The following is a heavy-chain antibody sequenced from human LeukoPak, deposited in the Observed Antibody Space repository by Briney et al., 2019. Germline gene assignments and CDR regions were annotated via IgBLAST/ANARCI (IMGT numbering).Heavy chain of an antibody. CDR1: GGTFSSYA. CDR3: ASLGDYCGGDCYSDY. J-gene: IGHJ4*02. V-gene: IGHV1-69*04. CDR2: IIPILGIA. Sequence: SVKVSCKASGGTFSSYAISWVRQAPGQGLEWMGRIIPILGIANYAQKFQGRVTITADKSTSTAYMELSSLRSEDTAVYYCASLGDYCGGDCYSDYWGQRTPVTVSS. D-gene: IGHD2-21*02.